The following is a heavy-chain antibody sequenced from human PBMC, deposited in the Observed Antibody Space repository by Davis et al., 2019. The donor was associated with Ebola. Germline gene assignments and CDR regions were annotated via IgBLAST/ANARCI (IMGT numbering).Heavy chain of an antibody. V-gene: IGHV3-23*01. D-gene: IGHD2-2*01. CDR1: GFIFSSYA. CDR3: AKAPGGRGVVPAAIGASDY. Sequence: PGGSLRLSCAASGFIFSSYAMSWVRQAPGKGLEWVSAISGSGGSTYYADSVKGRFTISRDNSKNTLYLQMNSQRAEDTAVYYCAKAPGGRGVVPAAIGASDYWGQGTLVTVSS. CDR2: ISGSGGST. J-gene: IGHJ4*02.